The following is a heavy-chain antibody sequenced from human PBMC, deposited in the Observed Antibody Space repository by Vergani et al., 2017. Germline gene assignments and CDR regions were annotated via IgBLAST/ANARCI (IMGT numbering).Heavy chain of an antibody. Sequence: QVQLVQSGAEVKKPGASVKVSCKASGYTFTSYGISWVRQAPGQGLEWMGWISAYNGNTNYAQKLQGRVTMTTDTSTSTAYMELSSLRSEDTAVYYCARDSDYDSSGYIGAFDIWGQGTMVTVSS. CDR1: GYTFTSYG. D-gene: IGHD3-22*01. CDR2: ISAYNGNT. V-gene: IGHV1-18*04. CDR3: ARDSDYDSSGYIGAFDI. J-gene: IGHJ3*02.